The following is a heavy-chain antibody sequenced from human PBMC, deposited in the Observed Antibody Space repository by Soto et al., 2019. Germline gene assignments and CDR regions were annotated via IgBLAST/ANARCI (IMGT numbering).Heavy chain of an antibody. CDR3: ARGEVVVITNDIGTLYYYYYGMDV. CDR1: GGSISSGGYY. CDR2: IYYSGST. J-gene: IGHJ6*02. Sequence: QVQLQESGPGLVKPSQTLSLTCTVSGGSISSGGYYWSWIRQHPGKGLEWIGYIYYSGSTYYNPSLKSRVTISVDTSKNQFSLKLSSVTAADTAVYYCARGEVVVITNDIGTLYYYYYGMDVWGQGTTVTVSS. V-gene: IGHV4-31*03. D-gene: IGHD3-22*01.